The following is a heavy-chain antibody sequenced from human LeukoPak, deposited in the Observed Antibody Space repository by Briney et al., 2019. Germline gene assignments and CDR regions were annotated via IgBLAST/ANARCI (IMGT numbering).Heavy chain of an antibody. CDR3: ARAVWATGTTYSLDY. Sequence: GASVKVSCKASGGTFSSYAISWVRQAPGQGLEWMGGIIPIIGTANYAQKFQGRVTITTDESTSTAYMELSSLRSEDTAVYYCARAVWATGTTYSLDYWGQGTLVTVSS. D-gene: IGHD4-11*01. V-gene: IGHV1-69*05. CDR2: IIPIIGTA. J-gene: IGHJ4*02. CDR1: GGTFSSYA.